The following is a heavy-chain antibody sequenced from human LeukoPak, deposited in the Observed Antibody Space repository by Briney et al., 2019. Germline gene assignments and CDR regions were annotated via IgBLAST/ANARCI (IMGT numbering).Heavy chain of an antibody. J-gene: IGHJ4*02. CDR2: ISYDGSNK. CDR3: ARGVRDVLQTLTAGYYFDY. D-gene: IGHD5-24*01. Sequence: GRSLRLSSAASGFTFSSYAMHWVRQAPGKGLEWVAVISYDGSNKYYADSVKGRFTISRDNSKSTLYLQMNSLRAEDTAVYYCARGVRDVLQTLTAGYYFDYWGQGTLVTVSS. V-gene: IGHV3-30-3*01. CDR1: GFTFSSYA.